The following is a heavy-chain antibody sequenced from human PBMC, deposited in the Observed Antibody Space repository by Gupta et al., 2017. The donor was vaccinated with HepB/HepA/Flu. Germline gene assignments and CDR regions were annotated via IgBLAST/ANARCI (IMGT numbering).Heavy chain of an antibody. V-gene: IGHV1-24*01. Sequence: QVQLVQSGAEVKTPGASVKVSCKVSGYTLTELSMHWVRQAPGKGLEWMGGFDPEDGETIYAQKCQGRVTMTEDTSTDTAYMELSSLRSEDTAVYYCATASSTARLDLWLQWNYWGQGTLVTVSS. CDR1: GYTLTELS. D-gene: IGHD5-18*01. CDR3: ATASSTARLDLWLQWNY. J-gene: IGHJ4*02. CDR2: FDPEDGET.